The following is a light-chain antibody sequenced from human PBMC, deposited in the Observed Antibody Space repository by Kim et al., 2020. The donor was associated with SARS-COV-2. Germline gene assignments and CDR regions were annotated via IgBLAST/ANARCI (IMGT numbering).Light chain of an antibody. V-gene: IGLV7-43*01. J-gene: IGLJ3*02. CDR1: AGAVTSGYY. CDR2: KPT. Sequence: GAYSAGAVTSGYYPHWIHHKTRQAPRSLIYKPTKKHCWTPARFSGSLLGGRAALTLSGVQTEEEADYYCQLWHGDTWVFGGGTQLTV. CDR3: QLWHGDTWV.